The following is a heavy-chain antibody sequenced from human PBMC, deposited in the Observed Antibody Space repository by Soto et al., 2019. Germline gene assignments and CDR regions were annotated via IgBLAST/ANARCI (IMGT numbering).Heavy chain of an antibody. D-gene: IGHD3-10*01. V-gene: IGHV4-30-4*01. CDR2: IYYSGST. J-gene: IGHJ3*02. CDR3: ARESPRKPGPSRTMVRARGAFDI. Sequence: QVQLQESGPGLVKPSQTLSLTCTVSGGSISSGDYYWSWIRQPPGKGLEWIGYIYYSGSTYYNPSLKSRVTISVDTSKNQFSLKLSSVTAADTAVYYCARESPRKPGPSRTMVRARGAFDIWGQGTMVTVSS. CDR1: GGSISSGDYY.